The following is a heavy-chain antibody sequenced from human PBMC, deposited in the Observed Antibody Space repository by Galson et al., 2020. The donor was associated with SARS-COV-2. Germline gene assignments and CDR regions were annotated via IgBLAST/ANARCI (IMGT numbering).Heavy chain of an antibody. D-gene: IGHD5-18*01. CDR3: ASRDPTHVDTAIYYYYYMDV. V-gene: IGHV1-2*02. CDR2: INPNSGGT. Sequence: ASVKVSCKASGYNFNGYYMNWVRQAPGHGPEWMGWINPNSGGTKYAQSFQGRVTMTRDSSINTAYMELSRLRSDDTAVYYCASRDPTHVDTAIYYYYYMDVWGKGTTVTFSS. CDR1: GYNFNGYY. J-gene: IGHJ6*03.